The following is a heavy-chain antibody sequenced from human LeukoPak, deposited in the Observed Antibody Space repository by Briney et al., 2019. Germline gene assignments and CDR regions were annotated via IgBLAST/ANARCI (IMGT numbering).Heavy chain of an antibody. Sequence: SETLSLTCTVSGGSISSSSYYWGWIRQPPGKGLEWIGSIDYSGSTYYNPSLKSRVTISVDTSKNQFSLKLSSVTAADTAVYYCVFHCSSTSCYGDYWGQGTLVTVSS. V-gene: IGHV4-39*01. CDR3: VFHCSSTSCYGDY. D-gene: IGHD2-2*01. CDR1: GGSISSSSYY. J-gene: IGHJ4*02. CDR2: IDYSGST.